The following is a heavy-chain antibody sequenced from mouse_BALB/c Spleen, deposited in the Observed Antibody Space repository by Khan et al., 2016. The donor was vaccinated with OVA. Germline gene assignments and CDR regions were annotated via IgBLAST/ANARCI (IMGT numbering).Heavy chain of an antibody. CDR2: ILPGSGSN. CDR1: GYTFSSYW. CDR3: ARGNYYGSSSWFGY. V-gene: IGHV1-9*01. D-gene: IGHD1-1*01. J-gene: IGHJ3*01. Sequence: VQLKQSGAELMKPGASVKISCKATGYTFSSYWIEWVKQRPGHGLEWIGEILPGSGSNNYNEKFKGKATFTADTSSNTAYMQLSSLTSEDSAVYYCARGNYYGSSSWFGYWGQGTLVTVST.